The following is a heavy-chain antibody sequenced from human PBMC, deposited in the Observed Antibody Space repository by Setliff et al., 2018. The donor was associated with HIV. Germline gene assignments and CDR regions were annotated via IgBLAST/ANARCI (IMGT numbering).Heavy chain of an antibody. D-gene: IGHD3-10*01. V-gene: IGHV3-48*01. CDR1: GFTFSSYS. CDR2: INNWGTTT. CDR3: AGDLSGGDDY. Sequence: PGGSLRLSCAASGFTFSSYSMNWVRQAPGKGLEWVSYINNWGTTTHYADSVKGRFSISRDNAKNLLYLQMNRLRPEDTAVYYCAGDLSGGDDYWGQGTLVTVSS. J-gene: IGHJ4*02.